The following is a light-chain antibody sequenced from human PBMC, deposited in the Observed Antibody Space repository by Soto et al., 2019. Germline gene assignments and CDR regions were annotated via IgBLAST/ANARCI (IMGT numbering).Light chain of an antibody. CDR2: RDN. CDR3: AAWDDSLSGPV. V-gene: IGLV1-44*01. CDR1: RSNIGSNT. Sequence: QSVLTQPPSVSGTPGQRVTVSCSGGRSNIGSNTVHWYQQLPGAAPKLLIYRDNQRPSGVPDRFAASKSGTSASLAISGLQSEDEGDYYCAAWDDSLSGPVFGGGTKLTVL. J-gene: IGLJ3*02.